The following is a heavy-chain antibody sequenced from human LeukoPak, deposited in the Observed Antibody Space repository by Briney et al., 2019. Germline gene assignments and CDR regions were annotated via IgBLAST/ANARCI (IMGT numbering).Heavy chain of an antibody. D-gene: IGHD2-8*01. Sequence: GGSLRLSCAASGFTFSSYAMHWVRQAPGKGLEWVAVISYDGSNKYYADSVKGRFTISRDNSKNTLYLQMNSLRAEDTAVYYCAREGVYAPFYYYYGMDVWGQGTTVTVSS. J-gene: IGHJ6*02. CDR2: ISYDGSNK. CDR3: AREGVYAPFYYYYGMDV. V-gene: IGHV3-30*04. CDR1: GFTFSSYA.